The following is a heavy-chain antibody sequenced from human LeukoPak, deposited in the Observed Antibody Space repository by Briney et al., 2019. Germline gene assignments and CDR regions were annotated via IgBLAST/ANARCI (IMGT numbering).Heavy chain of an antibody. J-gene: IGHJ5*02. CDR1: GYTFTGYY. V-gene: IGHV1-2*02. D-gene: IGHD3-16*01. Sequence: ASVKVSCKASGYTFTGYYMHWVRQAPGQGLEWMGWINPNSGGTNYAQKLQGRVTMTTDTSTSTAYMELRSLRSDDTAVYYCVLGARPEDNWFDPWGQGTLVTVSS. CDR2: INPNSGGT. CDR3: VLGARPEDNWFDP.